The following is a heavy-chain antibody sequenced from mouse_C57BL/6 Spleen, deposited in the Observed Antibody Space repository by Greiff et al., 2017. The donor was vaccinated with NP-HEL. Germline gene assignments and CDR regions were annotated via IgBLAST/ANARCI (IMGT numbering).Heavy chain of an antibody. Sequence: VLLQQSGAELAKPGASVKLSCKASGYTFTSYWMHWVKQRPGQGLEWIGYINPSSGYTKYNQKFKDKATLTADKSSSTAYMQLSSLTYEDSAVYYCARRNYGILYAMDYWGQGTSVTVSS. CDR1: GYTFTSYW. J-gene: IGHJ4*01. CDR2: INPSSGYT. CDR3: ARRNYGILYAMDY. V-gene: IGHV1-7*01. D-gene: IGHD2-1*01.